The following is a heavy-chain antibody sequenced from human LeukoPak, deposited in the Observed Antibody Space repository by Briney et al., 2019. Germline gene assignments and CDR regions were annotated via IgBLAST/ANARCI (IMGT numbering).Heavy chain of an antibody. CDR1: GFTFDDYA. V-gene: IGHV3-9*01. J-gene: IGHJ3*02. CDR3: AKSNYGDYVGAFDI. D-gene: IGHD4-17*01. Sequence: PGRSLRLSCAASGFTFDDYAMHWVRQAPGKGLEWVSGISWNSGSIGYADSVKGRFTISRDNAKNSLYLQMNSLRAEDTALYYCAKSNYGDYVGAFDIWGQGTMVTVSS. CDR2: ISWNSGSI.